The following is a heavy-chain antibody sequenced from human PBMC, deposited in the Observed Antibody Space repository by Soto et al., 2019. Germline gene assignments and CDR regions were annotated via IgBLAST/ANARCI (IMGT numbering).Heavy chain of an antibody. CDR2: INHSGST. D-gene: IGHD3-10*01. Sequence: PSETLSLTCAVYGGSFSGYYWSWIRQPPGKGLEWIGEINHSGSTNYNPSLKSRVTISVDTSKNQFSLKLSSVTAADTAVYYCARGGVIWFGEPDNWFDPWGQGTLVTVSS. CDR1: GGSFSGYY. J-gene: IGHJ5*02. V-gene: IGHV4-34*01. CDR3: ARGGVIWFGEPDNWFDP.